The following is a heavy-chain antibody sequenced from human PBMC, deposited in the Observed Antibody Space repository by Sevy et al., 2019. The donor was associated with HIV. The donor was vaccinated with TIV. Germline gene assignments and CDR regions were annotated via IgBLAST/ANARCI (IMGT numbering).Heavy chain of an antibody. D-gene: IGHD3-3*01. CDR1: GGTFSSYA. Sequence: ASVKVSCKASGGTFSSYAISWVRQAPGQGLEWMGGIIPIFGTANYAQKFQGRVTITADESTSTAYMELCSLRSEDTAVYYCARVQGGFLEWLNDYYYYYGMDVWGQGTTVTVSS. J-gene: IGHJ6*02. CDR2: IIPIFGTA. CDR3: ARVQGGFLEWLNDYYYYYGMDV. V-gene: IGHV1-69*13.